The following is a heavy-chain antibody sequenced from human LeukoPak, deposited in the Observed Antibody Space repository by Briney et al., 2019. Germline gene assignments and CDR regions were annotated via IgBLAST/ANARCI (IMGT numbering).Heavy chain of an antibody. D-gene: IGHD2-8*01. J-gene: IGHJ4*02. V-gene: IGHV1-69*05. CDR2: IIPIFGTA. CDR1: GGTFSSYA. Sequence: ASVKVSCKASGGTFSSYAISWVRQAPGQGLEWMGGIIPIFGTANYAQKFQGRVTITTDESTSTAYMELSSLRSEDTAVYYCAIIIGPDPGYCTNGVCYIFDYWGQGTLVTVSS. CDR3: AIIIGPDPGYCTNGVCYIFDY.